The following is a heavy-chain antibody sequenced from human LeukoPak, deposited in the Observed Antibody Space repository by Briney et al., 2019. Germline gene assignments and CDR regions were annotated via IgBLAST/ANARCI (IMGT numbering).Heavy chain of an antibody. Sequence: GGSLRLSCAASGFTFSSYSMNWVRQAPGKGLEWVSYISSSSSTIYYADSVKGRFTISRDNAKNSLYLQMNSLRAEDTAVYYCAKSGQTGTLGGWPEWRRGGWGQGTLVTVSS. CDR2: ISSSSSTI. CDR3: AKSGQTGTLGGWPEWRRGG. J-gene: IGHJ4*02. CDR1: GFTFSSYS. D-gene: IGHD1-1*01. V-gene: IGHV3-48*04.